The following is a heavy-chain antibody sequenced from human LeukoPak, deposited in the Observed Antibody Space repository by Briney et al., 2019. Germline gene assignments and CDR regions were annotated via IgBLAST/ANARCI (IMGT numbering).Heavy chain of an antibody. V-gene: IGHV4-4*07. CDR3: ARHNPSGSYYLSVDY. Sequence: TPSETLSLTCTVSGGSISSYYWSWIRQPAGKGLEWIGRIYTSGSTNYNPSLKSRVTMSVDTSKNQFSLKLSSVTAADTAVYYCARHNPSGSYYLSVDYWGQGTLVTVSS. J-gene: IGHJ4*02. CDR2: IYTSGST. D-gene: IGHD1-26*01. CDR1: GGSISSYY.